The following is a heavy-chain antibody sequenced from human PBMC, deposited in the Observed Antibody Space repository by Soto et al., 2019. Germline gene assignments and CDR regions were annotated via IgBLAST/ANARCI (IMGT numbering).Heavy chain of an antibody. CDR1: GGTFSDFT. CDR3: ARNGTLTGYSYGMDV. D-gene: IGHD1-1*01. J-gene: IGHJ6*02. CDR2: IIPIFDTV. V-gene: IGHV1-69*01. Sequence: QVQLVQSGAELRKPGSSVKVSCKASGGTFSDFTINWVRQAPGQRLEWMGGIIPIFDTVNYAEKFQGRVTITADESTSTSFMEASSLRSEDTAVYYCARNGTLTGYSYGMDVWGQGTMVTVSS.